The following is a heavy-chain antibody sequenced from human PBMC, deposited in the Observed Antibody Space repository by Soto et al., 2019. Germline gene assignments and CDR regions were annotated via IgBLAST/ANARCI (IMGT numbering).Heavy chain of an antibody. V-gene: IGHV3-33*01. CDR2: IWYDGSNK. D-gene: IGHD6-19*01. CDR1: GFTFSSYG. CDR3: ARDHFVRGYSSGWYWDY. J-gene: IGHJ4*02. Sequence: GGSLRLSCAASGFTFSSYGMHWVRQAPGKGLEWVAVIWYDGSNKYYADSVKGRFTISRDNSKNTLYLQMNSLRAEDTAVYYCARDHFVRGYSSGWYWDYWGQGTLVTVSS.